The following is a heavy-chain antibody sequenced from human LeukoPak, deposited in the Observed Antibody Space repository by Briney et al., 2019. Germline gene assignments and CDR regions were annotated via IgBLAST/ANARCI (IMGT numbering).Heavy chain of an antibody. Sequence: SQTLSLTCTVSGGPISSGGYYWSWIRRHPGKGLEWIGYIYYSGSTYYNPSLKSRVTISVDTSKNQFSLKLSSVTAADTAVYYCARGVYYYYYGMDVWGQGTTVTVSS. V-gene: IGHV4-31*03. CDR2: IYYSGST. CDR3: ARGVYYYYYGMDV. J-gene: IGHJ6*02. CDR1: GGPISSGGYY.